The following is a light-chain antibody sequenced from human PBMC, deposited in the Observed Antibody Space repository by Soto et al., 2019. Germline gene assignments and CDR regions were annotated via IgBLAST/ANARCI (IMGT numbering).Light chain of an antibody. J-gene: IGLJ3*02. CDR1: RSDIGSYNN. Sequence: QSALTQPASVSGSPGLSITISCSGSRSDIGSYNNVAWYQQHPGKAPRVMIFGVTKRPSGISDRFFGSKSGSTDSLTISGLQAEDEADYFCFSYAGSSIWVFGGGTKLTVL. CDR3: FSYAGSSIWV. CDR2: GVT. V-gene: IGLV2-23*02.